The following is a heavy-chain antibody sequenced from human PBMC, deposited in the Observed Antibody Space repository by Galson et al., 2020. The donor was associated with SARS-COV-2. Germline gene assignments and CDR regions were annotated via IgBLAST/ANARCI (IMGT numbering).Heavy chain of an antibody. Sequence: SLKISCAASGFTFDDSAMHWVRQAPGKGLEWVSCIRWNSGSIGYADSVKGRFTISRDNAKNSMYLQMNSLRAEDTALYYCATLGDTSYYYGMDVWGQGTTVTVSS. CDR3: ATLGDTSYYYGMDV. CDR1: GFTFDDSA. CDR2: IRWNSGSI. V-gene: IGHV3-9*01. J-gene: IGHJ6*02. D-gene: IGHD5-18*01.